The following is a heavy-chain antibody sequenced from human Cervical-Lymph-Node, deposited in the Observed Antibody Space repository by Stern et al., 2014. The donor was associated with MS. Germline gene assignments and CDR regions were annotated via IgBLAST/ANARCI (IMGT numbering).Heavy chain of an antibody. J-gene: IGHJ4*02. D-gene: IGHD6-6*01. CDR1: GGSTSSYY. CDR2: ISSSGGT. CDR3: ARGYTTSSGRPDY. V-gene: IGHV4-59*08. Sequence: QVQLVESGPGLVKPSETLSLTCTVSGGSTSSYYWSWIRQPPGKGLEWIGYISSSGGTKYNPSLKSRVTISLDTSKTPFSLNLSPVTAADTAVYYCARGYTTSSGRPDYWGQGTLVTVSS.